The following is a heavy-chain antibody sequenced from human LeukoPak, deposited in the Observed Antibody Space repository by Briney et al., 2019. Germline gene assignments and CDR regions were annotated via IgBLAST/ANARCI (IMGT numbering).Heavy chain of an antibody. V-gene: IGHV4-34*01. CDR2: INHSGST. J-gene: IGHJ6*02. Sequence: TSETVSLTCAVYGESFSGYYWSWIRQPPGKGLEWIGEINHSGSTNYNPSLKSRVTISVDTSKNQFSLKLSSVTAADTAVYYCARDSYYYPRDVWGQGTTVTVSS. CDR1: GESFSGYY. CDR3: ARDSYYYPRDV.